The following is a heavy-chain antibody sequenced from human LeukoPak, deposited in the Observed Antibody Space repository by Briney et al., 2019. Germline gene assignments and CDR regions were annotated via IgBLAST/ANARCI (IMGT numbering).Heavy chain of an antibody. CDR2: IYHSGST. CDR3: ARESSGLERYYDY. D-gene: IGHD1-1*01. V-gene: IGHV4-30-2*01. CDR1: GGSLSSGGYS. J-gene: IGHJ4*02. Sequence: PSQTPSLTCAVSGGSLSSGGYSWSWLRQPPGTGLEWIGYIYHSGSTYYNPSLKSRVTISVDRSKNQFSLKLSSVTAADTAVYYCARESSGLERYYDYWGQGTLVTVSS.